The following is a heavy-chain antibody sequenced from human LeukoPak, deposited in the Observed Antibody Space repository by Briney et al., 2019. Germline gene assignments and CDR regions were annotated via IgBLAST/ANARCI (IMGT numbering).Heavy chain of an antibody. CDR2: IWYDGSNK. CDR1: GFTVSSNY. V-gene: IGHV3-33*08. Sequence: PGGSLRLSCAASGFTVSSNYMSWVRQAPGKGLERVAVIWYDGSNKYYADSVKGRFTISRDNSKNTLYLQMNSLRAEDTAVYYCARDESMPTTVTTPRFDYWGQGTLVTVSS. D-gene: IGHD4-17*01. J-gene: IGHJ4*02. CDR3: ARDESMPTTVTTPRFDY.